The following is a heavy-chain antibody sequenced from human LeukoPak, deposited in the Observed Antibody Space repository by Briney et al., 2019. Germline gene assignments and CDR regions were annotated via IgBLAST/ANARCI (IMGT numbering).Heavy chain of an antibody. CDR3: ATCYGSGAQTDYEDKDYYYYGMDV. D-gene: IGHD3-10*01. CDR2: ISAYNGNT. Sequence: AAVPVSHQACAYTFNSYGIRWVRPAPGQGLAGMGWISAYNGNTNYPQKLQGRVTMATDTSTSTAYRELRSLRSDDTAVYYRATCYGSGAQTDYEDKDYYYYGMDVWGRGTTVTVSS. CDR1: AYTFNSYG. J-gene: IGHJ6*02. V-gene: IGHV1-18*01.